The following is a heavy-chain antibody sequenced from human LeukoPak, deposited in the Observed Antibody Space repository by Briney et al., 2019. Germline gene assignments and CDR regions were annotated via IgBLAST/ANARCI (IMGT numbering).Heavy chain of an antibody. J-gene: IGHJ4*02. V-gene: IGHV1-2*06. CDR2: INPNSGGT. CDR1: GYTFTGYY. D-gene: IGHD3-3*01. CDR3: ARDPPYDFWSGNDY. Sequence: GASVKVSCKASGYTFTGYYMHWVRQAPGQGLEWMGRINPNSGGTNYAQKFQGRVTMTRDTSISTAYMELSRLRSDDTAVYYCARDPPYDFWSGNDYWGQGTLVTVSS.